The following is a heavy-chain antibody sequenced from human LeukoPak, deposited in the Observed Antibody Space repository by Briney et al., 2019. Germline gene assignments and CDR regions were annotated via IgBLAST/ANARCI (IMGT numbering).Heavy chain of an antibody. J-gene: IGHJ4*02. CDR3: ARHRGPSLYSSGYFDY. CDR1: GFTLSSYA. CDR2: ISYDGSNK. V-gene: IGHV3-30-3*01. Sequence: GGSLRLPCAASGFTLSSYAMHWVRQAPGKGLEWVAVISYDGSNKYYADSVKGRFTISRDNSMNTLYLQMNSLRADDTAVYYCARHRGPSLYSSGYFDYWGQGTLVTVSS. D-gene: IGHD3-22*01.